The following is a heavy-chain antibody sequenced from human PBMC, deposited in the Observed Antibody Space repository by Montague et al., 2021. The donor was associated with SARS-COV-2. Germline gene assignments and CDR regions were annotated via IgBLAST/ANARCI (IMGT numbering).Heavy chain of an antibody. CDR1: GGSINSGGYY. J-gene: IGHJ5*02. Sequence: TLSLTCTVSGGSINSGGYYWSWIRQHPGKGLEWIGYIYYSGSTYYNPSLKSRVTISVDTSKNQFSLKLSSVTAADTAVYYCARGGGFCSGGSCYSGCFDAWGQGTLVTVSS. CDR3: ARGGGFCSGGSCYSGCFDA. D-gene: IGHD2-15*01. V-gene: IGHV4-31*03. CDR2: IYYSGST.